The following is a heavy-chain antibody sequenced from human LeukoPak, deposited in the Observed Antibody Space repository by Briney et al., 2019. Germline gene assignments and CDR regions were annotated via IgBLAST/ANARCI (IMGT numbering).Heavy chain of an antibody. J-gene: IGHJ4*02. V-gene: IGHV3-33*08. CDR1: GFTFSSYG. CDR3: ARGGVVGLVPFDY. D-gene: IGHD3/OR15-3a*01. Sequence: GGSLRLSCAASGFTFSSYGMHWVRQAPGKGLEWVAVIWYGGSNKYYADSVKGRFTISRDNSKNTLYLQMNSLRAEDTAVYYCARGGVVGLVPFDYWGQGTLVTVSS. CDR2: IWYGGSNK.